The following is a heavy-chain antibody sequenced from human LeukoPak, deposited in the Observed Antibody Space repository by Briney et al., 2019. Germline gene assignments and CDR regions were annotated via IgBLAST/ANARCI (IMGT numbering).Heavy chain of an antibody. D-gene: IGHD2-15*01. CDR3: AREDGYCSGGNCYSYFDS. Sequence: GGSLRLSCAASGFTFSNYWMTWVRQGPGKGLEWVAYIKKTGSETYYVDSVKGRFTITRDNTRNSLFLQMYSLRAEDTAVYFCAREDGYCSGGNCYSYFDSWGQGTLVTASS. CDR1: GFTFSNYW. V-gene: IGHV3-7*01. CDR2: IKKTGSET. J-gene: IGHJ4*02.